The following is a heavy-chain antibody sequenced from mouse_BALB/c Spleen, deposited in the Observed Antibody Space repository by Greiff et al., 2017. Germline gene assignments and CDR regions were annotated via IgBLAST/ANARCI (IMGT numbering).Heavy chain of an antibody. CDR3: ATEHYYAMDY. Sequence: DVQLQESGAELVKPGASVKLSCTASGFTITDTYMQWVKQRPEQDLVWIGRIDPANGSTKYDPKFQGKATITADTSSNTAYLQLSSLTSEDTAVYYCATEHYYAMDYWGQGTSVTVSS. J-gene: IGHJ4*01. CDR1: GFTITDTY. CDR2: IDPANGST. V-gene: IGHV14-3*02.